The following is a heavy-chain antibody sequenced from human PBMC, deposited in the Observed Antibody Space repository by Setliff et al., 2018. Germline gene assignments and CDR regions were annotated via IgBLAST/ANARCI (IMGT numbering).Heavy chain of an antibody. CDR3: VKDKSGARRFSGFVFDI. CDR1: GFTLQEYT. Sequence: PGGSLRLSCAASGFTLQEYTMHWVRQAPGKGLEWVSLITWDGYSYYAEPMNGRFTISRDNSENSLFLQMDGLTTEDTALYHCVKDKSGARRFSGFVFDIWGQGTQVTVSS. CDR2: ITWDGYS. J-gene: IGHJ4*02. D-gene: IGHD3-22*01. V-gene: IGHV3-43*01.